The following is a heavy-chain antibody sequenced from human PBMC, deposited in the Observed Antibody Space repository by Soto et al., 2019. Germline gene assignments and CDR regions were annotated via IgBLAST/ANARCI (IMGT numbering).Heavy chain of an antibody. V-gene: IGHV3-23*01. Sequence: GGSLRLSCAASGFTFSSYAMSWVRQAPGKGLEWVSAISGSGGSTYYADSVKGRFTISRDNSKNTLYLQMNSLRAEDTAVYYCAKGEEEWLVRWLDYWGQGTLVTVSS. J-gene: IGHJ4*02. CDR3: AKGEEEWLVRWLDY. D-gene: IGHD6-19*01. CDR2: ISGSGGST. CDR1: GFTFSSYA.